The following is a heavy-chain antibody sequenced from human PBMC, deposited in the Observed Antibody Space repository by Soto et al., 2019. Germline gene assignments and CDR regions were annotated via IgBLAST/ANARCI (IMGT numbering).Heavy chain of an antibody. Sequence: ESGPTLVNPTQPLTLTCTFSGFSLSTSGVGVGWIRQPPGKALEWLALIYWDDDKRYSPSLKSRLTITKDTSKNQVVLTMTSMDPVDTATYYCAFYSSSWYAEYFQHWGQGTLVTVSS. CDR1: GFSLSTSGVG. CDR3: AFYSSSWYAEYFQH. CDR2: IYWDDDK. V-gene: IGHV2-5*02. J-gene: IGHJ1*01. D-gene: IGHD6-13*01.